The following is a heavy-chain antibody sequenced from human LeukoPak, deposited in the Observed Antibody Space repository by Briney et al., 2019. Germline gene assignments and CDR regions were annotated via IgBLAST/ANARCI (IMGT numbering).Heavy chain of an antibody. CDR2: TNQDGSEK. V-gene: IGHV3-7*01. J-gene: IGHJ4*02. D-gene: IGHD5-24*01. Sequence: GGSLRLSCEVSGLIFRSYWMSWVRQAPGKGLEWVANTNQDGSEKYFVDSVRGRFTISRDNAKNSLHLVMDTLRVEDTGLYYCARERDGRFFDYWGQGTLVTVSS. CDR1: GLIFRSYW. CDR3: ARERDGRFFDY.